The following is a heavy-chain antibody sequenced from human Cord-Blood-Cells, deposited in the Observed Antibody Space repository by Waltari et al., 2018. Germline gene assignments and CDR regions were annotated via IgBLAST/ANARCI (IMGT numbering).Heavy chain of an antibody. D-gene: IGHD3-10*01. CDR3: ARGRMGPSGRGEYFDL. Sequence: QVQLQQWGAGLLKPSETLSLTCAVYGGSFSGYYWSWIRQPPGKGLEWIGEINHSGSTNYNPSRKSRVTISVDTSKNQFSLKLSSVTAADTAVYYCARGRMGPSGRGEYFDLWGRGTLVTVSS. V-gene: IGHV4-34*01. CDR2: INHSGST. CDR1: GGSFSGYY. J-gene: IGHJ2*01.